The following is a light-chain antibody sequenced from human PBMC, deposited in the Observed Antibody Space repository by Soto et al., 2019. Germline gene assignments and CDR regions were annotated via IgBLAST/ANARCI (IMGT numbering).Light chain of an antibody. CDR1: QSVSSSY. CDR3: QQYGSSPCT. J-gene: IGKJ2*02. V-gene: IGKV3-20*01. CDR2: GAS. Sequence: EIVLTQSPGTLSLSPGERATLSCRASQSVSSSYLAWYRQKPGQAPRLLIYGASSRATGSPDRVSGSGSGTDFTLTISRLEPEDFAVYYCQQYGSSPCTFGQGTKLQIK.